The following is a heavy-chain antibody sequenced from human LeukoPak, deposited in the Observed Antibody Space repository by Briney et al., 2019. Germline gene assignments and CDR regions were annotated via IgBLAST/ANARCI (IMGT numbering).Heavy chain of an antibody. V-gene: IGHV1-18*01. J-gene: IGHJ4*02. Sequence: RASVKVSCKASGYTFTSYDINWVRQAPGQGLEWMGWISAHNGNTNYAQYLQGRVTMTTDTSTSTAYMELRGLTSDDTAVYFCARGDWWQLNFDSWGQGTLVSVSS. CDR3: ARGDWWQLNFDS. D-gene: IGHD4-23*01. CDR1: GYTFTSYD. CDR2: ISAHNGNT.